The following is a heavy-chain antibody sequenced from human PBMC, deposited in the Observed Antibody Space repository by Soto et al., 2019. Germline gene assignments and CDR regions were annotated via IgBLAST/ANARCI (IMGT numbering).Heavy chain of an antibody. D-gene: IGHD1-26*01. CDR3: ATWRSYSGSYCFDY. Sequence: QVQLVQSGGEVKRPGASVKVSCKTSGYTFSNYGITWVRQAPGQPLEWLGWISLYSDGTNYAQKFQGRVSMTTDTSTTTAYMELRSLRSDDTAVYYCATWRSYSGSYCFDYWGQGTLVSVSS. V-gene: IGHV1-18*01. CDR2: ISLYSDGT. CDR1: GYTFSNYG. J-gene: IGHJ4*02.